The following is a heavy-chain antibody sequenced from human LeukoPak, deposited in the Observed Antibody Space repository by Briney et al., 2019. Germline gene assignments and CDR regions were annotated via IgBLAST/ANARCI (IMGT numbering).Heavy chain of an antibody. CDR2: IYYSGST. CDR1: GGSISSYY. D-gene: IGHD4-23*01. CDR3: AREGYGGYFDY. J-gene: IGHJ4*02. V-gene: IGHV4-59*01. Sequence: SETLSLTCTVSGGSISSYYWSWIRQPPGKGLEWIGYIYYSGSTNYNPSLKSRVTISVDTSKNQFSLKLSSVTAADTAVYYCAREGYGGYFDYWGQGTLVSVSS.